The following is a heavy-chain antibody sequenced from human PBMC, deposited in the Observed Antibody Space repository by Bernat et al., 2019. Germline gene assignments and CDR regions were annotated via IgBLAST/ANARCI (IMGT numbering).Heavy chain of an antibody. V-gene: IGHV1-2*04. Sequence: QVQLVQSGAEVKKPGASVKVSCKASGYTFTGYYMHWVRQAPGQGLEWMGWINPNSGGTNYAQKFQGWVTMTRDTSISTAYMELSRLRSDDTAVYYCARDADYDILTGYRGFDYRGQGTLVTVSS. CDR3: ARDADYDILTGYRGFDY. CDR2: INPNSGGT. D-gene: IGHD3-9*01. J-gene: IGHJ4*02. CDR1: GYTFTGYY.